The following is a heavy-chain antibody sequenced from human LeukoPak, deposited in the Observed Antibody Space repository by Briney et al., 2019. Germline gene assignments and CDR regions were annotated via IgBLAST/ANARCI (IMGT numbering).Heavy chain of an antibody. CDR2: ISYDGSNK. CDR1: GFTFSSYG. Sequence: GGSLRLSCAASGFTFSSYGMHWVRQAPGKGLEWVAVISYDGSNKYYADSVKGRFTISRDNAKNSLYLQMNSLRAEDAAVYCCARAARRYSSYNYWGQGTLVTVSS. CDR3: ARAARRYSSYNY. V-gene: IGHV3-30*03. J-gene: IGHJ4*02. D-gene: IGHD5-12*01.